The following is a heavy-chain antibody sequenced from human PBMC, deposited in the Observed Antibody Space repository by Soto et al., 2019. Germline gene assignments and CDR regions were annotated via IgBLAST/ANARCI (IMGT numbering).Heavy chain of an antibody. D-gene: IGHD2-8*01. J-gene: IGHJ4*02. CDR1: GFTFTNSA. CDR3: AAGPILMMNV. Sequence: GASVKVSCKASGFTFTNSAVQWVRQARGQGLEWIGRIVVATGKTDFAQKFQDRVTITRDMSTDTAFLDLTSLRSEDTAVYFCAAGPILMMNVWGQGTLVTVSS. CDR2: IVVATGKT. V-gene: IGHV1-58*01.